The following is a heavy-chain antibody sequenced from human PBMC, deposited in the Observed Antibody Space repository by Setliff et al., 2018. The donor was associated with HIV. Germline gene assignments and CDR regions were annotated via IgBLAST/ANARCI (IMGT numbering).Heavy chain of an antibody. V-gene: IGHV5-51*01. CDR1: RYTFTNYW. CDR2: IHPSDFVT. D-gene: IGHD3-3*01. Sequence: PGESLKISCKASRYTFTNYWIGWVRQMPGQGLEWIGVIHPSDFVTRYGPSFQGQVSISADRSITTAYLQWSSLKASDTAIYHCTRRRRAPGTEDLEAHWGQGTLVTVSS. CDR3: TRRRRAPGTEDLEAH. J-gene: IGHJ4*02.